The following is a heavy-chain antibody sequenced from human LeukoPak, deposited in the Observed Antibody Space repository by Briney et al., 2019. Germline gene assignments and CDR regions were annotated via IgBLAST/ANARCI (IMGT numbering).Heavy chain of an antibody. V-gene: IGHV3-21*04. J-gene: IGHJ5*02. Sequence: GGSLRLSCAASGFTFSSHSMNWVRQTPGKGLEWVSSISSSSSYIYYADSMKGRFAISRDNAKNSLYLQMNSLRAEDTALYYCAKDAYYDITNWFDPWGQGTLVTVSS. CDR3: AKDAYYDITNWFDP. D-gene: IGHD3-22*01. CDR1: GFTFSSHS. CDR2: ISSSSSYI.